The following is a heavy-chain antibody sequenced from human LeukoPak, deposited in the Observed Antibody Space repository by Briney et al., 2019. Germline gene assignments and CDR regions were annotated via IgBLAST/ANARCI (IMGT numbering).Heavy chain of an antibody. J-gene: IGHJ5*01. V-gene: IGHV3-21*01. CDR1: GFSFSRFS. Sequence: GGSLRPSCAASGFSFSRFSMNWVRQAPGKGLEWVSYISGGSSFTYYVDSVKGRFTISRDNAKNSLYLQMNSLRAEDTAVYYCARDNSVEDTAWWFDSWGQGTLVTVSS. D-gene: IGHD4-23*01. CDR2: ISGGSSFT. CDR3: ARDNSVEDTAWWFDS.